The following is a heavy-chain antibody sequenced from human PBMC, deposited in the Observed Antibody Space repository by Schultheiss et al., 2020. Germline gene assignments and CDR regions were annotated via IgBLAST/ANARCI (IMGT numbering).Heavy chain of an antibody. D-gene: IGHD6-19*01. CDR1: GFSLTTTGMC. V-gene: IGHV2-70*11. Sequence: SGPTLVKPTQTLSLTCSFSGFSLTTTGMCVSWIRQPPGKALEWLARIDWDDDKDYNTSLKTRLTISKDASKNQVVLTMTNMDPVDTATYYCARMQGSGWYVMDVWGQGTTVTVSS. J-gene: IGHJ6*02. CDR3: ARMQGSGWYVMDV. CDR2: IDWDDDK.